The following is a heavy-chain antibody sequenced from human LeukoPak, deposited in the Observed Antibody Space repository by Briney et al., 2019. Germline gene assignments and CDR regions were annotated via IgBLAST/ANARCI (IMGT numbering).Heavy chain of an antibody. CDR1: GGTFSSYA. CDR2: IIPIFGTA. J-gene: IGHJ5*02. V-gene: IGHV1-69*01. D-gene: IGHD4-17*01. Sequence: GASVKVSCKASGGTFSSYAISWVRQAPGQGLEWMGGIIPIFGTANYAQKFQGRVTITADESTSTAYMELSSLRSEDTAVYYCARGTYYGDKRGRLNWFDPWGQGTLATVSS. CDR3: ARGTYYGDKRGRLNWFDP.